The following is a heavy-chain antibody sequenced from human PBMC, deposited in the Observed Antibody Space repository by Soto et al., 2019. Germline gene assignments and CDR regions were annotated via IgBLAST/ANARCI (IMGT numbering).Heavy chain of an antibody. V-gene: IGHV1-18*01. J-gene: IGHJ6*02. Sequence: AASVKVSCKTSGYTFTSYGISWVRQAPGQGLEWMGWISRHSGNTNYAQKFQGRVTMTTDTSTSTAYMEVRSLRFDDTAVYYCARDTLLGQQWDYGMDVWGQGTTVTVSS. D-gene: IGHD5-18*01. CDR3: ARDTLLGQQWDYGMDV. CDR2: ISRHSGNT. CDR1: GYTFTSYG.